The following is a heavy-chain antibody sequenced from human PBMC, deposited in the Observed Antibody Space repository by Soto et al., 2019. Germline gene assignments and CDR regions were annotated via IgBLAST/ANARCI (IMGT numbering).Heavy chain of an antibody. Sequence: SETLSLTCPVFGRSISSGASYWDWIRQSPVKGLEWIGYIYYSGSTYYNPSLKSRVTISVDTSNNQFSLKLRFVTAADTAVYYCAREEVAYYDSGSYNWFDPWGQG. D-gene: IGHD3-10*01. CDR2: IYYSGST. J-gene: IGHJ5*02. V-gene: IGHV4-31*03. CDR1: GRSISSGASY. CDR3: AREEVAYYDSGSYNWFDP.